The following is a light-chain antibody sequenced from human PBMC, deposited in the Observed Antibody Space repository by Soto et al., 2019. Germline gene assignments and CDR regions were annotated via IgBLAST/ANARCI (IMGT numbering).Light chain of an antibody. CDR1: QSVSSSY. J-gene: IGKJ5*01. CDR3: QQRSNWPIT. V-gene: IGKV3D-20*02. CDR2: GAS. Sequence: EIVLTHSPGTLSLSPCERAALPCSASQSVSSSYLAWYQQKPGQAPRLLIYGASTRATGIPGRFSGSGSGTDFTLTINNLDPEDFAVYYCQQRSNWPITFGQGTRLEI.